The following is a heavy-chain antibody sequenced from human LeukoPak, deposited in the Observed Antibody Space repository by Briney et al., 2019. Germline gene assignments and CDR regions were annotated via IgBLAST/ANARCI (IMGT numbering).Heavy chain of an antibody. Sequence: SVKVSCKASGGTFSSYAISWVRQAPGQGLEWMGGITPIFGTANYAQKFQGRVTITADKSTSTAYMELSSLRSEDTAVYYCARTGYSSSWYYYYYMDVWGKGTTVTVSS. D-gene: IGHD6-13*01. CDR1: GGTFSSYA. J-gene: IGHJ6*03. CDR3: ARTGYSSSWYYYYYMDV. CDR2: ITPIFGTA. V-gene: IGHV1-69*06.